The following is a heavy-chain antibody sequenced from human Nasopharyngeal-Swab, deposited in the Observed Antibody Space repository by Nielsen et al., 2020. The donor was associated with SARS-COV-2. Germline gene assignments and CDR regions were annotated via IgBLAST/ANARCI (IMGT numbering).Heavy chain of an antibody. CDR2: IYPADSDS. V-gene: IGHV5-51*01. Sequence: GESLKISCKGSGYIFTSYWIGWVRQMPGKGLEWMGIIYPADSDSRYSLSFQGQVSISVDKSISIAYLQWNTLKASDTAIYYCVRRAFSASYFYFDYWGPGTLVTVSS. D-gene: IGHD1-26*01. CDR1: GYIFTSYW. J-gene: IGHJ4*02. CDR3: VRRAFSASYFYFDY.